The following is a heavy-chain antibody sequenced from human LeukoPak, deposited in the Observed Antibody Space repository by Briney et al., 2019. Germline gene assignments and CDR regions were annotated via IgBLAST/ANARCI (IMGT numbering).Heavy chain of an antibody. J-gene: IGHJ3*02. CDR1: GGSISSYY. CDR2: IYTSGST. Sequence: SETLSLTCTVSGGSISSYYWSWIRQPAGKELEWIGRIYTSGSTNYNPSLKSRVTMSVDTSKNQFSLKLSSVTAADTAVYYCARGYYYDSSGYYYTGAFDIWGQGTMVTVSS. D-gene: IGHD3-22*01. V-gene: IGHV4-4*07. CDR3: ARGYYYDSSGYYYTGAFDI.